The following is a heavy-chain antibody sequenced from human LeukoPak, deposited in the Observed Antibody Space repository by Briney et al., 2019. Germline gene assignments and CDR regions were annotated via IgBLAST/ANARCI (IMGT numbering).Heavy chain of an antibody. CDR3: TKGTIWLPFDY. Sequence: GGSLRLSCVASGVTLSGHSMHWVRQAPGKGLVWVSGISNDGTSTSYADSVKGRFTISRDNSKNTLYLQMNSLRAEDTAVYYCTKGTIWLPFDYWGQGTLVTVSS. CDR2: ISNDGTST. V-gene: IGHV3-74*01. J-gene: IGHJ4*02. CDR1: GVTLSGHS. D-gene: IGHD5-18*01.